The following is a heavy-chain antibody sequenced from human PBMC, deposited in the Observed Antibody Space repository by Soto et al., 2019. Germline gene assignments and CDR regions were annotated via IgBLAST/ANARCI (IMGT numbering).Heavy chain of an antibody. J-gene: IGHJ4*02. D-gene: IGHD3-16*01. V-gene: IGHV3-23*01. CDR3: AKAYFVWSSEQPYYFDY. CDR1: GFTFSNYA. Sequence: GSLRLSCAASGFTFSNYAMTWVRQGPGKGLEWVSGISGSGGRSYYADSVKGRFTISRDNSKSTSYLQMSSLRAEDTAVYYCAKAYFVWSSEQPYYFDYWGQGTLVTVSS. CDR2: ISGSGGRS.